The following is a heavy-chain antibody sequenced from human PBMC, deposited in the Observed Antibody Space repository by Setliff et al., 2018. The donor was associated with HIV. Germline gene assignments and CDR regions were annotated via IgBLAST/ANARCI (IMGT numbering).Heavy chain of an antibody. J-gene: IGHJ6*03. CDR1: GGSISSYY. Sequence: PSETLSLTCTVSGGSISSYYWSWIRQPAGKGLEWIGRIYASGRTNYNPSLKSRVTLSVDTPKNQFSLKVTSVTAADTAVYYCAREIQFSATTYYYYYMDDWGRGTTVTVS. CDR2: IYASGRT. V-gene: IGHV4-4*07. D-gene: IGHD5-18*01. CDR3: AREIQFSATTYYYYYMDD.